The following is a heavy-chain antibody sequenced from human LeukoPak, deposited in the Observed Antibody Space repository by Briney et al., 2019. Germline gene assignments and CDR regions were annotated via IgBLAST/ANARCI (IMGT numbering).Heavy chain of an antibody. V-gene: IGHV7-4-1*02. Sequence: ASVKVSCKASGYTFTRYAMNWVRQAPGQGLEWMGWINTNTGNPTYAQGFTGRFVFSLDTSVSTAYLQISSLEAEDTAVYYCARPYEPSYYYGLDVWGQGTTVTVSS. J-gene: IGHJ6*02. CDR3: ARPYEPSYYYGLDV. CDR2: INTNTGNP. D-gene: IGHD5-12*01. CDR1: GYTFTRYA.